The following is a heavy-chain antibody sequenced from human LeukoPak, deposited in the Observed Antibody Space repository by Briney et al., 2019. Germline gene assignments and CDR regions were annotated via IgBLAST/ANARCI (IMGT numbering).Heavy chain of an antibody. CDR3: AKGPRDGYIDY. Sequence: ETLSLTCAVYGGSFSGYYWSWVRQPPGKGLEWVSAISSGGSNTYYADSVKGRFAISRDNSKNTLYLQMHSLRAEDTAVYYCAKGPRDGYIDYWGQGTLVTV. CDR2: ISSGGSNT. D-gene: IGHD5-24*01. J-gene: IGHJ4*02. V-gene: IGHV3-23*01. CDR1: GGSFSGYY.